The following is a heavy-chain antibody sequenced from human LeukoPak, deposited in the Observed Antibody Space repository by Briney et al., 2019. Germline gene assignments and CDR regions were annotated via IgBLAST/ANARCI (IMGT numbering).Heavy chain of an antibody. V-gene: IGHV4-61*02. D-gene: IGHD3-16*01. CDR2: IYASGST. CDR1: GGSISSGSYY. J-gene: IGHJ4*02. Sequence: SQTLSLTCTVSGGSISSGSYYWSWIRQPAGKGLEWIGRIYASGSTNYNPSLKSRVTISVDTSKNQLSLKLSSVTAADTAVYYCATNLGYWGQGTLVTVSS. CDR3: ATNLGY.